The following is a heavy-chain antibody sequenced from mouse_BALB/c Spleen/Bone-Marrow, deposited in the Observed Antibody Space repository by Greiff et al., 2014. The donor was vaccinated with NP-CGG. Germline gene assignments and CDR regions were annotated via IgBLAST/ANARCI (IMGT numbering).Heavy chain of an antibody. V-gene: IGHV3-1*02. D-gene: IGHD4-1*01. Sequence: EVQLQQSGPDLVKPSQSLSLTCTVTGYSITSYYSWHWIRQFPGNKLEWMGYIHYSGVTVYNPSLKSRISITRDTSNNQFFLQLNSVTTEDTATYHCSRFAGTPYTMDYWGQGTSVTVSS. J-gene: IGHJ4*01. CDR2: IHYSGVT. CDR3: SRFAGTPYTMDY. CDR1: GYSITSYYS.